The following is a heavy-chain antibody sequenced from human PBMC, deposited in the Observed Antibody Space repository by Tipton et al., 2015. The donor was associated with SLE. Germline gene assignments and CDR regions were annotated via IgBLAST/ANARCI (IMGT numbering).Heavy chain of an antibody. D-gene: IGHD4-17*01. Sequence: GLVKPSETLSLTCAVYGGSFSGYYWSWIRQPPGKGLEWSGEINHSGSTNYNPSLKSRVTISVDTSKNQFSLKLSSVTAADTAVYYCARRKDLGDDYGDYWGQGTLVTVTS. CDR1: GGSFSGYY. J-gene: IGHJ4*02. CDR2: INHSGST. CDR3: ARRKDLGDDYGDY. V-gene: IGHV4-34*01.